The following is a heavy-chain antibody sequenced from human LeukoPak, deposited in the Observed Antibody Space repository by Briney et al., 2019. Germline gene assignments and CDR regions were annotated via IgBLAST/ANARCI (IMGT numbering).Heavy chain of an antibody. J-gene: IGHJ4*02. D-gene: IGHD2-2*01. CDR2: ISGSGGST. V-gene: IGHV3-23*01. Sequence: GGSLTLSCAASGFTFSSFAMSWVRQAPGKGLEWVSDISGSGGSTYYADSVKGRFTISRDNSKNTLYQQMNSLRAEDTAVYYCAKVGYCSSTSCPNDYWGQGTLVTVSS. CDR1: GFTFSSFA. CDR3: AKVGYCSSTSCPNDY.